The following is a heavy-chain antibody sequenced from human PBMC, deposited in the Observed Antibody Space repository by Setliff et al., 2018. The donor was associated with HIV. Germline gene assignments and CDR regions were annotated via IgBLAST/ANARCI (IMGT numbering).Heavy chain of an antibody. V-gene: IGHV4-59*11. CDR1: GVSISSQY. J-gene: IGHJ4*02. D-gene: IGHD4-4*01. CDR3: TRGGSMTTLTT. Sequence: SETLSLTCAVSGVSISSQYWSWTRQPPGKGLEWIGFIYYNVNNNYNPSLKSRVSISVDTSKNQFSLRLSSVTAADTAVYYCTRGGSMTTLTTWGQGTLVTVSS. CDR2: IYYNVNN.